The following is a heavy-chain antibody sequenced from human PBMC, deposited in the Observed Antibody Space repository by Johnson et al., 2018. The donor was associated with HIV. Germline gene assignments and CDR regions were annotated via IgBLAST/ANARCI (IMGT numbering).Heavy chain of an antibody. CDR3: AKDHNFGSYLFAFDG. Sequence: QVQLVESGGGLVQPGGSLRLSCAGSGFTFSDYSMHWVRQAPGKGLEYVSLIGSTGGGTFYVDAGEGRFTISRDNAKNSLLLQMNSLRAEDTALYYCAKDHNFGSYLFAFDGWGQGTMVTVSS. CDR1: GFTFSDYS. CDR2: IGSTGGGT. V-gene: IGHV3-64*04. D-gene: IGHD3-10*01. J-gene: IGHJ3*01.